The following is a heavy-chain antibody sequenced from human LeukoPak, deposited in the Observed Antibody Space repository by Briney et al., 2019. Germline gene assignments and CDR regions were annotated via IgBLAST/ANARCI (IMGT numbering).Heavy chain of an antibody. CDR3: ARSPTYYYDSSGYYYGGYYFDY. CDR2: IYSGGST. J-gene: IGHJ4*02. V-gene: IGHV3-66*01. D-gene: IGHD3-22*01. Sequence: PGESLRLSCLVSGFTVSSNYMSWVRQAPGKGLEWVSVIYSGGSTYYADSVKGRFTISRDNSKNTLYLQMNSLRAEDTAVYYCARSPTYYYDSSGYYYGGYYFDYWGQGTLVTVSS. CDR1: GFTVSSNY.